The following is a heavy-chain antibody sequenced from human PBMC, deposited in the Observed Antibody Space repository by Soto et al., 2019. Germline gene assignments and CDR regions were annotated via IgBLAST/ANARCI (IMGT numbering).Heavy chain of an antibody. J-gene: IGHJ6*02. CDR2: INHSGST. CDR3: ARGYYYGSGSEYYYYYGMDV. Sequence: SETLSLTCAVYGGSFSGYYWSWIRQPPGKGLEWIGEINHSGSTNYNPSLKSRVTISVDTSKNQFSLKLSSVTAADTAVYYCARGYYYGSGSEYYYYYGMDVWGQGTTVTVSS. D-gene: IGHD3-10*01. V-gene: IGHV4-34*01. CDR1: GGSFSGYY.